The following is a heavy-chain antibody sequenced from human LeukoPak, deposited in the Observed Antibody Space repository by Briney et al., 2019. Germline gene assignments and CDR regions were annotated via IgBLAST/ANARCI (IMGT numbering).Heavy chain of an antibody. D-gene: IGHD2-8*01. CDR3: ARDLKDIVPMVYSNHYSYYMDV. V-gene: IGHV1-18*01. Sequence: ASVKVSCTASGYIFTSYGISWVRQAPGQGLEWMGWISAYNGNTNSAKNLQGRVTLTTDTSTSTAYMELRSLRSDDTAVYYCARDLKDIVPMVYSNHYSYYMDVWGKGTTVTVSS. CDR1: GYIFTSYG. J-gene: IGHJ6*03. CDR2: ISAYNGNT.